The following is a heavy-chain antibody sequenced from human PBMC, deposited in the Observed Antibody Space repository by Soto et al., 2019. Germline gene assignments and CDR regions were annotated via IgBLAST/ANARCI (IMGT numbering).Heavy chain of an antibody. Sequence: ASVKVSCKASGYTFTSCGISWVRQAPGQGLEWMGWINTYSGNTNYAQKLQGRVTMTTDTSASTAYMELRSPRSDDTAVYYCARDLDGSGSYYTGYWGQGTLVTVSS. J-gene: IGHJ4*02. CDR2: INTYSGNT. CDR3: ARDLDGSGSYYTGY. CDR1: GYTFTSCG. D-gene: IGHD3-10*01. V-gene: IGHV1-18*01.